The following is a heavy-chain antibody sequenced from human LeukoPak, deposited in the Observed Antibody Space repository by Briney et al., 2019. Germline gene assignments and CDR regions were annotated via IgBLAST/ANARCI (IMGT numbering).Heavy chain of an antibody. J-gene: IGHJ4*02. V-gene: IGHV3-30*18. CDR2: ISYDGSNK. Sequence: GGSLRLSCAASGFTFSSYWMSWVRQAPGKGLEWVAVISYDGSNKYYADSVKGRFTISRDNSKNTLYLQMNSLRAEDTAVYYCAKDRAYCGGDCWEGYFDYWGQGTLVTVSS. CDR3: AKDRAYCGGDCWEGYFDY. CDR1: GFTFSSYW. D-gene: IGHD2-21*02.